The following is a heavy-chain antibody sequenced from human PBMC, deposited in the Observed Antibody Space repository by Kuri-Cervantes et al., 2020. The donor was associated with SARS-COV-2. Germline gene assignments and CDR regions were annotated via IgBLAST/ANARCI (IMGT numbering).Heavy chain of an antibody. J-gene: IGHJ4*02. Sequence: SETLSLTCTVSGGSISSSSYYWGWIRQPPGKGLEWIGYIYYSGSTNYNPSLKSRVTISVDTSKDQIYLRLTSVTAADTAVYYCARGGWSNDYWGRGILVTVSS. CDR1: GGSISSSSYY. V-gene: IGHV4-61*05. D-gene: IGHD3-16*01. CDR2: IYYSGST. CDR3: ARGGWSNDY.